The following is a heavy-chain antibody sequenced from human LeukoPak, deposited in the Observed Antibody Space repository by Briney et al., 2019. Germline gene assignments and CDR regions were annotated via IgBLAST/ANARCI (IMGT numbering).Heavy chain of an antibody. CDR1: GYTFTGYY. J-gene: IGHJ4*02. V-gene: IGHV1-2*02. Sequence: ASVTVSCKASGYTFTGYYMHWVRQAPGQGLEWMGWINPNSGGTNYAQKFQGRVTMTRDTSISTAYMELSRLRSDDTAVYYCARGAYYDYVWGSYRPEGFDYWGQGTLVTVSS. D-gene: IGHD3-16*02. CDR3: ARGAYYDYVWGSYRPEGFDY. CDR2: INPNSGGT.